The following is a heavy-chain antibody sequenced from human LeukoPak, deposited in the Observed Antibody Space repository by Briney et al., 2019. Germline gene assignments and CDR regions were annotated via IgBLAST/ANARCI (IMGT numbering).Heavy chain of an antibody. Sequence: GGSLRLSCAASGFTFTDYAMNWVRQAPGTGLEWVAVISDDGRQTYYADSVKGRFTVSRDNSRDTVYLQMNSLRAEDTAVYYCARDPHYYDSSGPSYYYYGMDVWGQGTTVTVSS. CDR1: GFTFTDYA. D-gene: IGHD3-22*01. CDR3: ARDPHYYDSSGPSYYYYGMDV. V-gene: IGHV3-30*04. CDR2: ISDDGRQT. J-gene: IGHJ6*02.